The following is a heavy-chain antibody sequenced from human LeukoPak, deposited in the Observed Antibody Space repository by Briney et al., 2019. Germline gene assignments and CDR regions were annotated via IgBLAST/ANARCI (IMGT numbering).Heavy chain of an antibody. CDR3: AMGTYYYDSSGYSIDY. CDR1: GYTFTSYG. Sequence: ASVKVSWKASGYTFTSYGISWVRQAPGQGLEWMGWISAYNGNTNFAQKLQGRVTMTTDTSTSTAYMELRSLGSDDTAVYYCAMGTYYYDSSGYSIDYWGQGTLVTVSS. V-gene: IGHV1-18*01. CDR2: ISAYNGNT. J-gene: IGHJ4*02. D-gene: IGHD3-22*01.